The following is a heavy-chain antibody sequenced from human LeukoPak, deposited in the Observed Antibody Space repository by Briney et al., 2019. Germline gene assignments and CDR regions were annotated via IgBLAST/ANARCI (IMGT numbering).Heavy chain of an antibody. D-gene: IGHD4-17*01. V-gene: IGHV4-39*07. CDR2: IYYSGST. CDR3: ARLYTVTLGETGY. J-gene: IGHJ4*02. CDR1: GGSISSSSYY. Sequence: SETLSLTCTVSGGSISSSSYYWGWIRQPPGKGLEWIGSIYYSGSTYYNPSLKSRVTISVDTSKNQFSLKLSSVTAADTAVYYCARLYTVTLGETGYWGQGTLVTVSS.